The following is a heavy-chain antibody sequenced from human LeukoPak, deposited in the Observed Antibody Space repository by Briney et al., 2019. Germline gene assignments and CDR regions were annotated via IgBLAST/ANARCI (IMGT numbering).Heavy chain of an antibody. V-gene: IGHV3-21*01. CDR3: ARSLTQGSTTGWYY. CDR1: GFTFSTYT. J-gene: IGHJ4*02. CDR2: ISSGSSYI. Sequence: GGSLRLSCGASGFTFSTYTMNWVRQAPGKGLEWVSSISSGSSYIYYEDSVKGRFTIFRDNAKNSLYLQMNSLRAEDTAVYYCARSLTQGSTTGWYYWGQGTLVTVSS. D-gene: IGHD2/OR15-2a*01.